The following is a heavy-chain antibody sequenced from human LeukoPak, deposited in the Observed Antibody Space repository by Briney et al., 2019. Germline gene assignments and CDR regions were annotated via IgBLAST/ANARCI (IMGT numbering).Heavy chain of an antibody. Sequence: GRSLRLSCVASGFTFSIHGMHWVRQAPGNGLVWVAIISYDGSNKYFADSVKGRFTISRDSSKNTLYLQMNSLRAEDTAVYYCARDRSSSWALDYWGQGTLVTVSS. D-gene: IGHD6-13*01. CDR3: ARDRSSSWALDY. J-gene: IGHJ4*02. V-gene: IGHV3-30*03. CDR2: ISYDGSNK. CDR1: GFTFSIHG.